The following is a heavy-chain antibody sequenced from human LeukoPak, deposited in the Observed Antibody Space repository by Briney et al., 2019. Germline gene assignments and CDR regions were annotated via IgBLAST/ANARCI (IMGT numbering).Heavy chain of an antibody. J-gene: IGHJ6*02. V-gene: IGHV3-11*03. D-gene: IGHD5-12*01. Sequence: GGAVRLSCAASGFTFSDYYMSWIRQAPGKGLEWVSYINCGSIYTNYADSVKGRFTIPRDNAKSSLYLQMNSLRAEDTAVYFCASLVGGIVATINYYGMDVWGQGTTVTVS. CDR3: ASLVGGIVATINYYGMDV. CDR2: INCGSIYT. CDR1: GFTFSDYY.